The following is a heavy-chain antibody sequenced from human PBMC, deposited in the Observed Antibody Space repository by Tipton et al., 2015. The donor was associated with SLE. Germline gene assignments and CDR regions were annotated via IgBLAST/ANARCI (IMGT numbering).Heavy chain of an antibody. CDR3: VRGVTGSLANY. D-gene: IGHD1-26*01. V-gene: IGHV4-59*11. CDR1: SGSISSHY. CDR2: VYNSASNSANT. Sequence: TLSLTCTVSSGSISSHYWSWIRQPPGKGLEWIGYVYNSASNSANTNYNPSLKSRVTISVDSSKTQFSLKLSSVTAADTALYYCVRGVTGSLANYWGQGTLVAVSS. J-gene: IGHJ4*02.